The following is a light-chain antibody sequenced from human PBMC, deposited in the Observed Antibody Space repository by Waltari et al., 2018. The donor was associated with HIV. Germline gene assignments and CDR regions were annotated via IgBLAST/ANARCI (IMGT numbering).Light chain of an antibody. J-gene: IGLJ2*01. V-gene: IGLV3-1*01. CDR1: YLGDKY. CDR3: QAWDSSTVL. Sequence: SHELTQPPSVSVSPGQTASITCSGDYLGDKYASWYQQKPGQSPVLFIYQDDKRPSGIPERFSGSNSGNTATLTITGTQAMDEADYYCQAWDSSTVLFGGGTKLTVL. CDR2: QDD.